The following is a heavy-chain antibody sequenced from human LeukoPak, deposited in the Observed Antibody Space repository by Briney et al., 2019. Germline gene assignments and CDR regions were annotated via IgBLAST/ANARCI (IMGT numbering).Heavy chain of an antibody. CDR2: IYYSGST. CDR3: ARQVHDFWSGYKFYWYFDL. Sequence: SETLSLNCTVSGGSISSYYWSWIRQPPGKGLEWIGYIYYSGSTNYNPSLKSRVTISVDTSKNQVSLKVSSVTAADTAVYYCARQVHDFWSGYKFYWYFDLWGRGTLVTVSS. CDR1: GGSISSYY. V-gene: IGHV4-59*01. D-gene: IGHD3-3*01. J-gene: IGHJ2*01.